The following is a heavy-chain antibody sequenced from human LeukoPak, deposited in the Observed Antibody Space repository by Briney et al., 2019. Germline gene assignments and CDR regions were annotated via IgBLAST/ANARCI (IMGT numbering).Heavy chain of an antibody. Sequence: SETLSLTCTVSGGSISSYYWSWIRQPPGKGLEWIGYIYYSGSTNYNPSLKSRVTISVDTSKNQFSLKLSSVTAADTAVYYCARMGYYYGSGSYSPFDYWGQGTLVTVSS. CDR2: IYYSGST. D-gene: IGHD3-10*01. CDR1: GGSISSYY. CDR3: ARMGYYYGSGSYSPFDY. J-gene: IGHJ4*02. V-gene: IGHV4-59*08.